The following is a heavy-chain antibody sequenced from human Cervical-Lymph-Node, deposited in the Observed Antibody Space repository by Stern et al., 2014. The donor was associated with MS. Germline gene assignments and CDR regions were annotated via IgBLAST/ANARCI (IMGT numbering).Heavy chain of an antibody. CDR2: IIPIFGTA. J-gene: IGHJ6*02. D-gene: IGHD3-10*01. CDR3: ASTSHYYGSGPYGMDV. CDR1: GGTFSSYA. Sequence: VQLGQSGAEVKKPGSSVKGSCKASGGTFSSYAISWVRQAPGQGLECTGGIIPIFGTANYAQKFQGRVTITADESTSTAYMELSSLRSEDTAVYYCASTSHYYGSGPYGMDVWGQGTTVTVSS. V-gene: IGHV1-69*01.